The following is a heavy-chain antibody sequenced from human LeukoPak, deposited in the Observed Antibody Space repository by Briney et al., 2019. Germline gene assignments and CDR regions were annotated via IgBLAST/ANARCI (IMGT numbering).Heavy chain of an antibody. CDR1: GYTFTSYG. CDR2: ISAYNGNT. Sequence: GASVKVSCKASGYTFTSYGISWVRQAPGRGLEWMGWISAYNGNTNYAQKLQGRVTMTTDTSTSTAYMELRSLRSDDTAVYYCARDNDILTGYRGYYYYMDVWGKGTTVTISS. J-gene: IGHJ6*03. V-gene: IGHV1-18*01. D-gene: IGHD3-9*01. CDR3: ARDNDILTGYRGYYYYMDV.